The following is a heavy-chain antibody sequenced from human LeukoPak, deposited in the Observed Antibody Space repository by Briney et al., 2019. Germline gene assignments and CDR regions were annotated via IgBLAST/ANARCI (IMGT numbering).Heavy chain of an antibody. CDR1: GGTFSSYA. D-gene: IGHD6-13*01. Sequence: GASVKVSCKASGGTFSSYAISWVRQAPGQGLEWMGRIIPILGIANYAQKFQGRVTITADKSTSTAYMELSSLRSEDTAVYYCASVPVFPIAAAGRYYYYGMDVWGQGTTVTVSS. CDR3: ASVPVFPIAAAGRYYYYGMDV. J-gene: IGHJ6*02. CDR2: IIPILGIA. V-gene: IGHV1-69*04.